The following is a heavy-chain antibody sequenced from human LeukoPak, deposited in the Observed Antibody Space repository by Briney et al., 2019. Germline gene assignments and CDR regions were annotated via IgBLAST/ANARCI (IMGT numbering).Heavy chain of an antibody. CDR1: GNYW. CDR2: INNDGSIT. V-gene: IGHV3-74*01. CDR3: ARGWNTTPRSGFDI. Sequence: GGSLRLSCAASGNYWMHWVRQAPGKGLVWVSNINNDGSITTYADSVKGRFTISRDNVKNTLFLQMNSLGADDTALYYCARGWNTTPRSGFDIWGLGTMVTVSS. D-gene: IGHD1/OR15-1a*01. J-gene: IGHJ3*02.